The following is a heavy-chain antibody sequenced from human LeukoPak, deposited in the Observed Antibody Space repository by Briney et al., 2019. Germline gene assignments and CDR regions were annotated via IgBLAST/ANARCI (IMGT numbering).Heavy chain of an antibody. CDR1: GGTFSSYA. Sequence: SVNVSCKASGGTFSSYAISWVGQAPGQGLEWMGRIIPIFRIANYAQKFQGRVTITADKSTSTAYMELSSLRSEDTAVYYCARDLTRDGYNHDIRYGMDVWGQGTTVTVSS. CDR3: ARDLTRDGYNHDIRYGMDV. V-gene: IGHV1-69*04. CDR2: IIPIFRIA. D-gene: IGHD5-24*01. J-gene: IGHJ6*02.